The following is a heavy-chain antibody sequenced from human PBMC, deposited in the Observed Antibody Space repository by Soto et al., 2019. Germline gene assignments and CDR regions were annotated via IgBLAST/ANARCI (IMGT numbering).Heavy chain of an antibody. Sequence: EVQLVESGGGLVQPGGSLRLSCAASGFTFSSYWMHWVRQDPLKGLVWVSSIRSDGTATQYADSVKGRFTVSRDNTEDTVYLQMNSLRAEDTAVYDCSKELSWGQCDYWGQGSLVTVSS. V-gene: IGHV3-74*03. CDR1: GFTFSSYW. J-gene: IGHJ4*02. CDR2: IRSDGTAT. CDR3: SKELSWGQCDY. D-gene: IGHD1-26*01.